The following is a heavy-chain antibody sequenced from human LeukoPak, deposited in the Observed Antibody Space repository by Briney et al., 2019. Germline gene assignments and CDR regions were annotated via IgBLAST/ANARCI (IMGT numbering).Heavy chain of an antibody. D-gene: IGHD3-3*01. V-gene: IGHV1-2*02. J-gene: IGHJ4*02. CDR3: ARGKYDFWTADNPSFGY. CDR1: GYTFTGYY. CDR2: INPNSGGT. Sequence: ASVKVSCKASGYTFTGYYMNWVRQAPGQGLEWMGWINPNSGGTNYAQKFQGRVTMTRYTSISTAYMELSRLRSDDTAVYNCARGKYDFWTADNPSFGYWGQGTLVTVSS.